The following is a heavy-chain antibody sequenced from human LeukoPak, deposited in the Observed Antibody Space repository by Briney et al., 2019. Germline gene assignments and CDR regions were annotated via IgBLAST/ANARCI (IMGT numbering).Heavy chain of an antibody. V-gene: IGHV3-23*01. J-gene: IGHJ4*02. CDR2: ISGSGGGT. CDR3: AKRGVVIRVILVGFHKEAYYFDS. CDR1: GITLSNYA. D-gene: IGHD3-22*01. Sequence: GGSLRLSCAVSGITLSNYAMSWVRQAPGKGLEWVAGISGSGGGTHYADSVKGRFTISRDNPKNTLYLQMNDLRAGDTAVYFCAKRGVVIRVILVGFHKEAYYFDSWGQGALVTVSS.